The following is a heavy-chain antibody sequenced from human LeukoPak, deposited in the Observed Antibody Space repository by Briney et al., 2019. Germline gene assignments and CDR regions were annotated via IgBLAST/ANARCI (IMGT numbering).Heavy chain of an antibody. CDR1: GGSISSYY. Sequence: SETLSLTCTVSGGSISSYYWTWIRQPPGKGLEWIGYIHYSGDTKCNPSLKSRVTISVDTSKNQFSLQLSSVTAADTAVYYCARSGRGYDILTGYYPHWYFDLWGRGTLVTVSS. CDR3: ARSGRGYDILTGYYPHWYFDL. D-gene: IGHD3-9*01. V-gene: IGHV4-59*08. J-gene: IGHJ2*01. CDR2: IHYSGDT.